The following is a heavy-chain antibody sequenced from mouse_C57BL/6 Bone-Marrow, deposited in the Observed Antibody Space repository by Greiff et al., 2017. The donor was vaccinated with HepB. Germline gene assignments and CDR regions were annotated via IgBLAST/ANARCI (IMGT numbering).Heavy chain of an antibody. CDR1: GFNIKDDY. CDR2: IDPENGDT. Sequence: VQLQQSGAELVRPGASVKLSCTASGFNIKDDYMHWVKQRPEQGLEWIGGIDPENGDTEYASKFQGKATITADTSSNTAYLQLSSLTSEDTAVYYCTTSFPTVVANAMDYWGQGTSVTVSS. V-gene: IGHV14-4*01. D-gene: IGHD1-1*01. J-gene: IGHJ4*01. CDR3: TTSFPTVVANAMDY.